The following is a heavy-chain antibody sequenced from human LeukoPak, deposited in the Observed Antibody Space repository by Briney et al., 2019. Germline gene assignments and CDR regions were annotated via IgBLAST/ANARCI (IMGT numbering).Heavy chain of an antibody. CDR1: GYTFGKYA. Sequence: EASVKVSCKTSGYTFGKYAIHWVRQAPGQRFEWMGWIDGGNGDTRFSQKFQDRVSFTRDTFATTAYMEVTSLRSEDTAVYYCARDQSRDIRVDFDYWGQGTLVTVSS. J-gene: IGHJ4*02. D-gene: IGHD2-15*01. CDR2: IDGGNGDT. CDR3: ARDQSRDIRVDFDY. V-gene: IGHV1-3*01.